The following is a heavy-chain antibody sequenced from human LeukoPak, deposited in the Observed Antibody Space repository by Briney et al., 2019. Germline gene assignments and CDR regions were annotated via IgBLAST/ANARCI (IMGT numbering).Heavy chain of an antibody. J-gene: IGHJ4*02. V-gene: IGHV3-23*01. CDR2: ITSSGDST. CDR3: AKENPVGGTNYFDY. D-gene: IGHD1-26*01. CDR1: GFTFSSYS. Sequence: PGGSLRLSCAASGFTFSSYSMNWVRQAPGKGLEWVSAITSSGDSTYYADSVRGRFTISRDNSKNTLYLQMNTLRAEDRAVYYCAKENPVGGTNYFDYWGQGTLVTVSS.